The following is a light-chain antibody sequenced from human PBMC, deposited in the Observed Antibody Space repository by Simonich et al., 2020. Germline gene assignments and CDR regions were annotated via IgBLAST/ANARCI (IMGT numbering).Light chain of an antibody. V-gene: IGKV4-1*01. CDR1: QSVLYSSNNKNY. CDR2: WAS. J-gene: IGKJ2*01. Sequence: DIVMTQSPDSLAVSLGARATINCKSSQSVLYSSNNKNYLVWYQKKPGQPPKLLIYWASTRESGVPDRFSGSGSGTDFTLTISSLQAEDVAVYYCQQYYSTPYTFGQGTKLEIK. CDR3: QQYYSTPYT.